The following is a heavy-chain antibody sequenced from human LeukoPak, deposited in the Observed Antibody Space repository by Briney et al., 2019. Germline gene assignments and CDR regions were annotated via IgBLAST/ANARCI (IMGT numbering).Heavy chain of an antibody. CDR1: GFTFSSYG. CDR2: ISYDGSNK. V-gene: IGHV3-30*18. D-gene: IGHD6-13*01. Sequence: GGSLRLSCAASGFTFSSYGMHWVRPAPGKGLECVAIISYDGSNKYYTDSAKGRFTISRDNSKNTLYLQMNSLRAEDTAVYYCAKSGIEAAGSLVYFDYWGQGTLVTASS. CDR3: AKSGIEAAGSLVYFDY. J-gene: IGHJ4*02.